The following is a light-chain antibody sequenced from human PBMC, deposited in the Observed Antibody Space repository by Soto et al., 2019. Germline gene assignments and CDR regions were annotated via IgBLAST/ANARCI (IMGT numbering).Light chain of an antibody. CDR3: SSYTSSSTSYV. CDR1: SSDVGGYNY. J-gene: IGLJ1*01. Sequence: QSALTQPASVSGSPGQSITISCTGTSSDVGGYNYVSWYQHHPGKAPKLMIYDVSTRPSGVSNRFSGSKSGNTASLTISGLQAEDEADYYCSSYTSSSTSYVFGTETKVTVL. V-gene: IGLV2-14*03. CDR2: DVS.